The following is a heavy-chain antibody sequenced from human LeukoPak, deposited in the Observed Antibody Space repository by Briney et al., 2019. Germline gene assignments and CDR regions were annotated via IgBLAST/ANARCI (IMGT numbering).Heavy chain of an antibody. D-gene: IGHD2-2*01. V-gene: IGHV3-7*01. CDR1: RFTFSNYW. Sequence: GGSLRLSCAASRFTFSNYWMTWVRQAPGKGLEWVANIKQDGSEKYYVDSVKGRFTISRDNAKNSLYLQMNSLRAEDAAVYYCARVGWVVVPAASPFDYWGQGTLVTVSS. J-gene: IGHJ4*02. CDR3: ARVGWVVVPAASPFDY. CDR2: IKQDGSEK.